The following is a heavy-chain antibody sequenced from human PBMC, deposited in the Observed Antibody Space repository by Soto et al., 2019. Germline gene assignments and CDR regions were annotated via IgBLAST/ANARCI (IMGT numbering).Heavy chain of an antibody. CDR3: ARSAYGDYEGHDAFDI. Sequence: QVQLVESGGGVVQPGKSLRLSCEASGFTLISHGMHWVRQAPGKGLEWVAVIWNDGSYKYYPDSVKGRFTISRDDSKNPLYLQMDSLRVEDTAFYYCARSAYGDYEGHDAFDIWGQGTMVTVSS. CDR1: GFTLISHG. D-gene: IGHD4-17*01. CDR2: IWNDGSYK. V-gene: IGHV3-33*01. J-gene: IGHJ3*02.